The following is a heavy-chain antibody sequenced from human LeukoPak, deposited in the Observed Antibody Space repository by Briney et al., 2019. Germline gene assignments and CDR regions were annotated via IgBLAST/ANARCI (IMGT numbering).Heavy chain of an antibody. CDR3: ARHAGGIAAAGTRPFDY. CDR1: GGSINSFDSY. J-gene: IGHJ4*02. Sequence: SETLSLTCTVSGGSINSFDSYWSWIRQPPGKGLEGIGSIYYSGSTYYNPSLKSRVTMSVDTSKNQFSLKLSSVTAADTAVYYCARHAGGIAAAGTRPFDYWGQGTLVTVSS. D-gene: IGHD6-13*01. V-gene: IGHV4-39*01. CDR2: IYYSGST.